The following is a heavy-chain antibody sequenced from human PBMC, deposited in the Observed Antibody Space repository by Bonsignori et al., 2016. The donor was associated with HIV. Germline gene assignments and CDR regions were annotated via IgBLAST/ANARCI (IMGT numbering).Heavy chain of an antibody. D-gene: IGHD3-16*02. V-gene: IGHV4-39*07. J-gene: IGHJ4*02. CDR3: ARDRGTYYDYVWGSYRTTLFDY. CDR2: IYYSGST. Sequence: WIRQPPGKGLEWIGSIYYSGSTYYNPSLKSRVTISVDTSKNQFSLKLSSVTAADTAVYYCARDRGTYYDYVWGSYRTTLFDYWGQGTLVTVSS.